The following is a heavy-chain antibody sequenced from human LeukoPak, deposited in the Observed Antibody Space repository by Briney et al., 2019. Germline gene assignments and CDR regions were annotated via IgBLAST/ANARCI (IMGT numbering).Heavy chain of an antibody. V-gene: IGHV1-2*02. CDR1: GYTFTGYY. Sequence: GASVKVSCKASGYTFTGYYMHWVRQAPGQGLEWMGWINPNSGGTNYAQKFQGRVTMTRDTSISTAYMELSRLRSDDTAVYYCARGPYYGSGRRGYYFDYWGRGTLVTVSS. J-gene: IGHJ4*02. CDR2: INPNSGGT. CDR3: ARGPYYGSGRRGYYFDY. D-gene: IGHD3-10*01.